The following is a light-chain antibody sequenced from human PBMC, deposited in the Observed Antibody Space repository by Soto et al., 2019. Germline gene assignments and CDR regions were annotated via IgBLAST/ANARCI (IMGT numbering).Light chain of an antibody. CDR2: GAS. J-gene: IGKJ4*01. CDR1: QSVRSSY. Sequence: EIVLTQSPGTLYLSPGERATLSCRASQSVRSSYLAWYQQRPGQAPRLLIYGASSRATGISDRYSGSGSGTDFTLTINRLEPGDFAVYYCQQYGSSVTFSGRNKVEIK. CDR3: QQYGSSVT. V-gene: IGKV3-20*01.